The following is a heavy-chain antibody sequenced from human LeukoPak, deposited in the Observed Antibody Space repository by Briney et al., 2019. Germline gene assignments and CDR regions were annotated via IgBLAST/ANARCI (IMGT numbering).Heavy chain of an antibody. V-gene: IGHV1-18*01. D-gene: IGHD3-22*01. CDR1: GYTFTSYG. CDR2: ISAYNGNT. Sequence: ASVKVSCKASGYTFTSYGISWVRQAPGQGLEWMGWISAYNGNTNYAQKLQGRVTMTTDTSTSTAYMELRSLRSDDTAVYYCARPYYDSSAPPYDYWGQGTLVTVSS. J-gene: IGHJ4*02. CDR3: ARPYYDSSAPPYDY.